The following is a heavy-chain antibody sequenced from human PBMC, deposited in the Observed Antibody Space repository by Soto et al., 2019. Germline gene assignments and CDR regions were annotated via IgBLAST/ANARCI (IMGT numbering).Heavy chain of an antibody. V-gene: IGHV3-30*03. CDR1: GFTFSSYG. CDR3: ASKRERSSRGPAAMPGY. D-gene: IGHD2-2*01. Sequence: QVQLVESGGGVVQPGRSLRLSCAASGFTFSSYGMHWVRQAPGKGLEWVAVISYDGSNKYYADSVKGRFTISRDNSKNTLYLQMNSLRAEDTAVYYCASKRERSSRGPAAMPGYWGQGTLVTVSS. CDR2: ISYDGSNK. J-gene: IGHJ4*02.